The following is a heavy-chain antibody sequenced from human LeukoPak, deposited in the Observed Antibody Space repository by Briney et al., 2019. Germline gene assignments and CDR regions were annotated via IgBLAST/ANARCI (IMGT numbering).Heavy chain of an antibody. CDR3: AKGSSGYLRYFDY. Sequence: GGSLRLSCAASGFTFSSYAMSWVRQAPGKGLEWVSAISGSGGSTYYADSVKGRFTISRDNSKNTLYLQMNSLRAEDTAVYYCAKGSSGYLRYFDYWGQETLVTVSS. D-gene: IGHD3-22*01. CDR1: GFTFSSYA. CDR2: ISGSGGST. V-gene: IGHV3-23*01. J-gene: IGHJ4*02.